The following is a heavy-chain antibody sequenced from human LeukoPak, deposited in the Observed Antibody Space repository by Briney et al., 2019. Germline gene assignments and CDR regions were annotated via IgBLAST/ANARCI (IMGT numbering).Heavy chain of an antibody. D-gene: IGHD5-12*01. CDR2: IRSKANSYAT. CDR1: GFTFSGSA. Sequence: PGGSLRLSCAASGFTFSGSAMHWVRQASGKGLEWVGRIRSKANSYATAYAASVKGRFTISRDDSKNTAYLQMNSLKTEDTAVYYCTRWLRFGADAFDIWGQGTMVTVSS. J-gene: IGHJ3*02. V-gene: IGHV3-73*01. CDR3: TRWLRFGADAFDI.